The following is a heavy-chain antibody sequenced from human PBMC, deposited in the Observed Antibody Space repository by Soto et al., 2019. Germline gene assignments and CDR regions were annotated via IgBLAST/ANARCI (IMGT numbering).Heavy chain of an antibody. D-gene: IGHD3-22*01. CDR3: ARVTMMFAGGNAFDI. CDR1: GYTFTNYG. V-gene: IGHV1-18*04. Sequence: QVKLVQSGAEVKKPGASVKVSCKASGYTFTNYGITWVRQAPGQGLEWMGWISGHNGNTNYAKKFQDRVTMTTDTSANTAYMELRNLRSDDTAVYFCARVTMMFAGGNAFDIWGQGTMVTVSS. J-gene: IGHJ3*02. CDR2: ISGHNGNT.